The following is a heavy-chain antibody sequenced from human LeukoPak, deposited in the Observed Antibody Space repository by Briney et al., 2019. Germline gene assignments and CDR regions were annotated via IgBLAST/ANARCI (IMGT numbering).Heavy chain of an antibody. J-gene: IGHJ4*02. CDR1: GFSFSGYW. V-gene: IGHV3-7*03. D-gene: IGHD2-8*01. CDR3: GAGNGIDY. CDR2: IKPDGSGE. Sequence: GGSLRLSCTASGFSFSGYWMTWVRQTPGKGLEGVANIKPDGSGESYADSVKGRFTISKDNAENSLFLQMNSLRPEDTAVYYCGAGNGIDYWGQGALVTVSS.